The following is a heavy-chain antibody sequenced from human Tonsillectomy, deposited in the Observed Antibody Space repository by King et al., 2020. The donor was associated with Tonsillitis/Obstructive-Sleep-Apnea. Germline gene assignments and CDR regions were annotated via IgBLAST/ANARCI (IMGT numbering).Heavy chain of an antibody. V-gene: IGHV3-7*01. Sequence: VQLVESGGGLVQPGGSLRLSCVASGFTLNHYWMTWVRQAPGKGLEWVANIKEDGSEKNYVDSVKGRFTVSRDNARNSLYLQMNSLRAEDTAVYYCASDRSVVVTGIWYDVHDIWGQGTMVTVSP. CDR1: GFTLNHYW. J-gene: IGHJ3*02. CDR2: IKEDGSEK. CDR3: ASDRSVVVTGIWYDVHDI. D-gene: IGHD2-21*02.